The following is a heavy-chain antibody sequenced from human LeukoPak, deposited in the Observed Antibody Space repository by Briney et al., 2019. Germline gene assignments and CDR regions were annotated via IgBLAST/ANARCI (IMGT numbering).Heavy chain of an antibody. D-gene: IGHD6-19*01. Sequence: ASVKVSCKASGYTFTSYAMNWVRQAPGQGLEWMGWINTNTGNPTYAQGFTGRFVFSLDTSVSTAYLQISSLKAEDTAVYYCAREPVGRIAVAGTVDYWGQGTLVTVSS. J-gene: IGHJ4*02. CDR2: INTNTGNP. CDR1: GYTFTSYA. CDR3: AREPVGRIAVAGTVDY. V-gene: IGHV7-4-1*02.